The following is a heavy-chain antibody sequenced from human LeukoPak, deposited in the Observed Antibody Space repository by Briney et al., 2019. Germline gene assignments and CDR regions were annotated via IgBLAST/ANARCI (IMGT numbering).Heavy chain of an antibody. J-gene: IGHJ4*02. CDR2: ISGNGGAT. D-gene: IGHD2-8*02. CDR3: ARDLPVGDYFDY. Sequence: GSLRLSCAASGLTFSTYAMSWVRQAPGKGLEWVSTISGNGGATYYADSVKGRFTLSRDNSENTLYLQMNSLRADDTAVYYCARDLPVGDYFDYWGREPWSPSPQ. CDR1: GLTFSTYA. V-gene: IGHV3-23*01.